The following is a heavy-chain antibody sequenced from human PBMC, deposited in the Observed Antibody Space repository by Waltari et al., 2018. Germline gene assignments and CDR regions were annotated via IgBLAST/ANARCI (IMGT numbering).Heavy chain of an antibody. V-gene: IGHV3-23*01. D-gene: IGHD5-18*01. CDR3: AKDGRGYSYGHYFDY. CDR2: ISGSGGST. Sequence: EVQLLESGGGLVQPGGSLRLSCAASGFTFSSYAMSWVRQAPGKGLEWVSAISGSGGSTYYEDSVKGRLTISRDNSKNTLYLQRNSLRAEDTAVYYCAKDGRGYSYGHYFDYWGQGTLVTVSS. J-gene: IGHJ4*02. CDR1: GFTFSSYA.